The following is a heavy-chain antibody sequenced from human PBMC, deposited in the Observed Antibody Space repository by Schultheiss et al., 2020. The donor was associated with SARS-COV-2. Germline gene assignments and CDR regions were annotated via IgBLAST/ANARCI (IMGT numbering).Heavy chain of an antibody. D-gene: IGHD6-19*01. J-gene: IGHJ4*02. Sequence: SETLSLTCAVYGGSFSGYYWSWIRQPPGKGLEWIGEINHRGSTNYNPSLKSRVIISVDTSKNQFSLKLNSVTAADTAVYYCARMGGQWLAYYYFDFWGQGTLVTVSS. CDR1: GGSFSGYY. CDR3: ARMGGQWLAYYYFDF. V-gene: IGHV4-34*01. CDR2: INHRGST.